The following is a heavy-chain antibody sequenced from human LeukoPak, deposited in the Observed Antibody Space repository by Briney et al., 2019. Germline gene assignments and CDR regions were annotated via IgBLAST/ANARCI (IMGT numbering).Heavy chain of an antibody. CDR2: IYHSGST. CDR1: GYSISSGYY. V-gene: IGHV4-38-2*02. Sequence: PSETLSLTCTVSGYSISSGYYWGWIRQPPGKGLEWIGSIYHSGSTYYNPSLKSRVTISVDTSKNQFSLKLSSVTAADTAVYYCARGRMTIVGVVRRGAFDIWGQGTMVTVSS. D-gene: IGHD3-3*01. CDR3: ARGRMTIVGVVRRGAFDI. J-gene: IGHJ3*02.